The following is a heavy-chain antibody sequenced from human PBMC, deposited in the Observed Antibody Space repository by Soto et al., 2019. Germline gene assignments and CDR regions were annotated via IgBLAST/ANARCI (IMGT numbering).Heavy chain of an antibody. CDR3: VRTSLVVAAATREDY. Sequence: EVQLVESGGGLVQPGGSLRLSCAASGFTFSSYWMHWVRQAPGKGLVWVSRINSDGSSTSYADSVKGRFTISRDNAKNTLCLQMNRLRAEDTAVYYCVRTSLVVAAATREDYWGQGTLVTVSS. D-gene: IGHD2-15*01. V-gene: IGHV3-74*01. J-gene: IGHJ4*02. CDR2: INSDGSST. CDR1: GFTFSSYW.